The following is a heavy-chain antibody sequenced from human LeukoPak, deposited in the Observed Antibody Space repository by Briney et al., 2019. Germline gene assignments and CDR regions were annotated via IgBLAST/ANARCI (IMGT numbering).Heavy chain of an antibody. V-gene: IGHV1-46*01. D-gene: IGHD2-2*01. J-gene: IGHJ5*02. CDR2: INPSGGST. CDR1: VYIFTSYY. CDR3: ARGRAVVVPAAIMADWFDP. Sequence: ASVKVSCKASVYIFTSYYMHWVRQAPGQGLEWMGIINPSGGSTSYAQKFQGRVTMTRDTSTSTVYMELSSLRSEDTAVYYCARGRAVVVPAAIMADWFDPWGQGTLVTVSS.